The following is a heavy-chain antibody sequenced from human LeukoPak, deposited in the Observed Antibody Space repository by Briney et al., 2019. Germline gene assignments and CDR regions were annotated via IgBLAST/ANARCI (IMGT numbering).Heavy chain of an antibody. V-gene: IGHV4-59*08. CDR3: ARRGYSTGWYYFDY. CDR2: IYSSGST. D-gene: IGHD6-19*01. Sequence: ETVSLTCTVSGGSISSYYWSWIGQPPGKGLEWIGYIYSSGSTNYNPSLESRVTISVDTSKNQFSLKLSSVTAADTAVYYCARRGYSTGWYYFDYWCQATQLSVSS. J-gene: IGHJ4*02. CDR1: GGSISSYY.